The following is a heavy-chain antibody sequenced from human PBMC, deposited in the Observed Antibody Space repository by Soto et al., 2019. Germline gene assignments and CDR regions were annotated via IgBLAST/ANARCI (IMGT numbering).Heavy chain of an antibody. J-gene: IGHJ4*02. CDR1: GGTFSSYT. V-gene: IGHV1-3*01. CDR3: ARNWGEAAAGFDY. CDR2: INAGNGNT. D-gene: IGHD6-13*01. Sequence: ASVKVSCKASGGTFSSYTSSWVRQAPGQGLEWMGWINAGNGNTKYSQRFQGRVTITRDTSASTAYMELSSLRSEDTAVYYCARNWGEAAAGFDYWGQGTLVTVSS.